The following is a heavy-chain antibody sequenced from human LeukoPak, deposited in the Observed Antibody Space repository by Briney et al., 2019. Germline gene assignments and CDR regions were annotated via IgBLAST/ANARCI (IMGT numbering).Heavy chain of an antibody. V-gene: IGHV3-48*04. D-gene: IGHD2-2*01. CDR3: ARDVSRYCSSTSCYYFDY. Sequence: PGGSLRLSCAASGFTFSSYSMNWVRQAPGKGLEWVSYISSSSSTIYYADSVKGRFTISRDNAKNSLYLQMNSLRAEDTAVYYCARDVSRYCSSTSCYYFDYWGQGTLVTVSS. J-gene: IGHJ4*02. CDR2: ISSSSSTI. CDR1: GFTFSSYS.